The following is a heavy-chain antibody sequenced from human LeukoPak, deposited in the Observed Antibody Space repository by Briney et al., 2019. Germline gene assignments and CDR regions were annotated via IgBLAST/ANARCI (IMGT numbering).Heavy chain of an antibody. J-gene: IGHJ4*02. CDR3: ARGSSSNSWYFDY. CDR1: GDSVSSNSAT. Sequence: SQTLSLTCAISGDSVSSNSATWAWIRQSPSRGLEWLGRTYYRSKWYNDYAVSVISRITINPDTSKNQFSLQLNSVTPEDTAVYYCARGSSSNSWYFDYWGQGTLVTVSS. CDR2: TYYRSKWYN. V-gene: IGHV6-1*01. D-gene: IGHD6-13*01.